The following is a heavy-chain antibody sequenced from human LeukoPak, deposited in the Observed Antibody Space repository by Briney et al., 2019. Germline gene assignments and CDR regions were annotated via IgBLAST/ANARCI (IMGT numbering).Heavy chain of an antibody. Sequence: GGSLRLSCAASGFTFSSYSMNWVRQAPGKGLEWVSSISSSSSYIYYADSVKDRFTISRDNAKNSLYLQMNSLRAEDTAVYYCARSLRLLRFLEWLLSPFDYWGQGTLVTVSS. CDR1: GFTFSSYS. CDR2: ISSSSSYI. V-gene: IGHV3-21*01. J-gene: IGHJ4*02. D-gene: IGHD3-3*01. CDR3: ARSLRLLRFLEWLLSPFDY.